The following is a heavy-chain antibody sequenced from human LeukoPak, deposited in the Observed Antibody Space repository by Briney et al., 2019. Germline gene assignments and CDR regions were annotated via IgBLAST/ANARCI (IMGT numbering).Heavy chain of an antibody. CDR2: IYYSGST. CDR3: ARGFDSDWFDP. D-gene: IGHD2-21*01. CDR1: GGSISSHY. Sequence: SETLSLTCTVSGGSISSHYWSWIRQPPGKGLEWIGYIYYSGSTNYNPSLKSRVTISVDTSKNQFSLKLSSVTAADTAVYYCARGFDSDWFDPWGQGTLVTVSS. V-gene: IGHV4-59*11. J-gene: IGHJ5*02.